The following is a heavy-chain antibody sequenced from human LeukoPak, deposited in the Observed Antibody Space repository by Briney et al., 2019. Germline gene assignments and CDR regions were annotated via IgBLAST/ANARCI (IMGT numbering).Heavy chain of an antibody. J-gene: IGHJ6*03. V-gene: IGHV4-59*08. CDR2: IYYSGST. Sequence: SETLSLTCTVSGGSISSYYWSWIRQPPGKGLEWIGYIYYSGSTNYNPSLKSRVTISVDTSRNQFSLKLSSVTAADTAVYYCARRQRITMVRGLTNHYYYSMDVCGRGTTVTVSS. CDR3: ARRQRITMVRGLTNHYYYSMDV. D-gene: IGHD3-10*01. CDR1: GGSISSYY.